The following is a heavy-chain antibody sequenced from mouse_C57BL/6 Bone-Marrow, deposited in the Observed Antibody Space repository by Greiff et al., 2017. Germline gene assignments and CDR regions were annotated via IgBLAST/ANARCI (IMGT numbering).Heavy chain of an antibody. D-gene: IGHD2-4*01. V-gene: IGHV1-64*01. CDR1: GYTFTSYW. CDR2: IHPNSGST. Sequence: QVQLKQPGAELVKPGASVKLSCKASGYTFTSYWMHWVKQRPGQGLEWIGMIHPNSGSTNYNEKFKSKATLTVAKSSSTAYMQLSSLTSEDSAVYYCARERLRRYYAMDYWGQGTSVTVSS. CDR3: ARERLRRYYAMDY. J-gene: IGHJ4*01.